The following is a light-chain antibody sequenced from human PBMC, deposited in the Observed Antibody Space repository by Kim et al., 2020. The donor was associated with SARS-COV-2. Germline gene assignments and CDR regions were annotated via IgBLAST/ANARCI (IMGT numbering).Light chain of an antibody. V-gene: IGLV1-44*01. CDR2: RNN. Sequence: QSVLTQPPSASGTPGQRVTISCSGSSSNVGSNTVNWYQQLPGKAPKLLIYRNNQRPSGVPDRFSGSKPGSSASLAISGLQSEDEADYSCAAWDDSLNGWVFGGGTQLTVL. CDR1: SSNVGSNT. J-gene: IGLJ3*02. CDR3: AAWDDSLNGWV.